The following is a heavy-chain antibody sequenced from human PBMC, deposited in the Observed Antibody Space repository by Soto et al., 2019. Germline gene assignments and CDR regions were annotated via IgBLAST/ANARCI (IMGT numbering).Heavy chain of an antibody. CDR3: ARDGQYRTDGFDV. Sequence: EAQLSESGGELIQPGGSLRLSCAASGFTYSSHGMSWVRQARGKGLEWIAGLSRGGGSTYYADSVKGRFTISRDNSKNTLDLIMNNLRVEDRALYYCARDGQYRTDGFDVWGQGTMVTVSS. D-gene: IGHD5-12*01. J-gene: IGHJ3*01. V-gene: IGHV3-23*01. CDR1: GFTYSSHG. CDR2: LSRGGGST.